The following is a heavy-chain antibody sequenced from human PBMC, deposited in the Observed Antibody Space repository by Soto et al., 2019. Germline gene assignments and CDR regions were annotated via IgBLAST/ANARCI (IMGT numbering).Heavy chain of an antibody. J-gene: IGHJ5*02. CDR3: AKDREDYYDSQPLNNWFDP. Sequence: GGSLRLSCAASGFTFSSYAMSWVRQAPGKGLEWVSAISGSGGSTYYADSVKGRFTISRDNSKNTLYLQMNSLRAEDTAVYYCAKDREDYYDSQPLNNWFDPWGQGTLVTVSS. CDR1: GFTFSSYA. V-gene: IGHV3-23*01. CDR2: ISGSGGST. D-gene: IGHD3-22*01.